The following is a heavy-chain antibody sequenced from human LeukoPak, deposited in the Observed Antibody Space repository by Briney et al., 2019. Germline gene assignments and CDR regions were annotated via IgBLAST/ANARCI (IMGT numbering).Heavy chain of an antibody. Sequence: SQTLSLTCTVSGCSISSGDYYWSWIRQPPGKGLEWIGYIYYSGSTYYNPSLKSRVTISVDTSKNQFSLKLSPVTAADPAVYXXXXEYSSSYFDYWGQGTLVTVSS. CDR2: IYYSGST. J-gene: IGHJ4*02. D-gene: IGHD6-6*01. CDR3: XXEYSSSYFDY. V-gene: IGHV4-30-4*01. CDR1: GCSISSGDYY.